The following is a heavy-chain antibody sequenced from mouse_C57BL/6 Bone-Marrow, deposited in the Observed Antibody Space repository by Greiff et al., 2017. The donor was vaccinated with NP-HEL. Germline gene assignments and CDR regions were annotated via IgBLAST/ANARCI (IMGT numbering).Heavy chain of an antibody. Sequence: QVQLQQPGAELVKPGASVKLSCKASGYTFTSYWMQWVKQRPGQGLEWIGEIDPSDSYTNYNQKFKGKATLTVDTSSSTAYMQLSSLTSEDSAVYYCARYDFCFDVWGTGTTVTVSS. CDR3: ARYDFCFDV. CDR1: GYTFTSYW. J-gene: IGHJ1*03. D-gene: IGHD2-4*01. CDR2: IDPSDSYT. V-gene: IGHV1-50*01.